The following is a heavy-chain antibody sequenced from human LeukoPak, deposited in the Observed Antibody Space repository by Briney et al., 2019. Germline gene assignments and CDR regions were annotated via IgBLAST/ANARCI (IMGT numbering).Heavy chain of an antibody. V-gene: IGHV3-21*04. CDR1: GFTFSNYN. Sequence: GGSLRLSCAASGFTFSNYNMNWVRQAPGKGLEWVSSFSSSSSYIYYADSVKGRFTISRDNAKNSLYLQMNSLRAEDTAIYYCATYRQVLLPFESWGQGTLVTVSS. CDR2: FSSSSSYI. D-gene: IGHD2-8*02. CDR3: ATYRQVLLPFES. J-gene: IGHJ4*02.